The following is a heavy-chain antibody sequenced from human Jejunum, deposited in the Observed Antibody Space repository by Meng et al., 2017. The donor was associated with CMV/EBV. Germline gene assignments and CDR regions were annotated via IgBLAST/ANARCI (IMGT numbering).Heavy chain of an antibody. V-gene: IGHV3-30*02. CDR3: AKDSSAYSFYYLDY. CDR1: GFTFDSYG. J-gene: IGHJ4*02. CDR2: IRSDGNNQ. D-gene: IGHD3-3*01. Sequence: SGFTFDSYGIHWVRQAPGKGLEWVAFIRSDGNNQYYAESVKGRFTISRDNSKSTLYLQMNSLRAEDTAVYYCAKDSSAYSFYYLDYWGQGTLVTVSS.